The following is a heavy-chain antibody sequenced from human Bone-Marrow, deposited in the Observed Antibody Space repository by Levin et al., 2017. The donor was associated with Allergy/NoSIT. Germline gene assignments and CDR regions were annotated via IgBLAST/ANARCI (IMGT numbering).Heavy chain of an antibody. CDR1: GFTFTRYW. CDR3: VRHQYYDFWSAYFY. CDR2: IKQDGSEK. D-gene: IGHD3-3*01. Sequence: GGSLRLSCAATGFTFTRYWMTWVRQAPGKGLEWVANIKQDGSEKYYVESVKGRFAISRDNAKNSLYLQMNSLRVDDTAVYYCVRHQYYDFWSAYFYWGQGTQVTVSS. V-gene: IGHV3-7*01. J-gene: IGHJ4*02.